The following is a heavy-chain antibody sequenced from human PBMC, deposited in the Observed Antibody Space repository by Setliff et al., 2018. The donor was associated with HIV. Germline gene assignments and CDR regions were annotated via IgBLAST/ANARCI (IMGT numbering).Heavy chain of an antibody. V-gene: IGHV4-61*01. CDR2: IYYSGTT. D-gene: IGHD6-19*01. Sequence: PSETLSLTCTVSGDSVSSASYYWSWIRQPPGKVLEWIGYIYYSGTTKYNPSLKSRVTISVDTSKNQFSLKLSSVTAADTAVYYCARHNWQWTMGPNWFDPWGQGTLVTVSS. J-gene: IGHJ5*02. CDR3: ARHNWQWTMGPNWFDP. CDR1: GDSVSSASYY.